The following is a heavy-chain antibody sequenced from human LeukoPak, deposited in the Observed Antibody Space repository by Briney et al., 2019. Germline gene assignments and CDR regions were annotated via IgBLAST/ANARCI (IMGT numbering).Heavy chain of an antibody. CDR1: GFTFSSYA. J-gene: IGHJ4*02. V-gene: IGHV3-23*01. Sequence: PGGSLRLSCAASGFTFSSYAMSWVRQAPGKGLEWVSGMSGSAGNTYYADSVKGRFTISRDNSKNTLYLQMNSLRAEDTAVYYCAKEKYSSGWWYDYWGQGTLVTVSS. CDR2: MSGSAGNT. D-gene: IGHD6-19*01. CDR3: AKEKYSSGWWYDY.